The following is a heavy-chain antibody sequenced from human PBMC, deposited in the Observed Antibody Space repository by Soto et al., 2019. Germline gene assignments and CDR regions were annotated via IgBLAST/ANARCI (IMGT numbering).Heavy chain of an antibody. D-gene: IGHD6-19*01. CDR3: ARFSGSYYYAMDV. CDR1: GGSFSGYY. V-gene: IGHV4-34*01. J-gene: IGHJ6*02. Sequence: QVQLQQWGAGLLKPSGTLSLTCAVYGGSFSGYYWSWIRQPPGKGLEWIGEINHSGVPNSKPSLKRRVTISVATSKNQFSLQLKSVTAADTALYYCARFSGSYYYAMDVWGQGSTVTVSS. CDR2: INHSGVP.